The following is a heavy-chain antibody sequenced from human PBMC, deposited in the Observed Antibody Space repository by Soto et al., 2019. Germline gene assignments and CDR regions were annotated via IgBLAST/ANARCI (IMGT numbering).Heavy chain of an antibody. Sequence: SETLSLTCSVSGGSVSSGDYYWSWIRQPPGKGLEWIGYIYYSGSTNYNPSLKSRVSISLDTSKNQFSLRLTSVTAADTAVYYCARIPVDTYMINWFDPWGQGTLVTVSS. D-gene: IGHD5-18*01. J-gene: IGHJ5*02. V-gene: IGHV4-61*08. CDR3: ARIPVDTYMINWFDP. CDR1: GGSVSSGDYY. CDR2: IYYSGST.